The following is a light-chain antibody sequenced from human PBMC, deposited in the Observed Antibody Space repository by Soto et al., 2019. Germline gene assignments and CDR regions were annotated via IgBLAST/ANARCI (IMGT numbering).Light chain of an antibody. Sequence: EIVLTHSPGTLSLSPWERATLSSRASQSVSNYYLAWYQQKPGQAPKLLIYDASSRATGIPDRFSGSGSGTDFTLTISRLEPEDFAVYYCQHYGSPRTFGQGTKVDI. J-gene: IGKJ1*01. CDR1: QSVSNYY. CDR3: QHYGSPRT. CDR2: DAS. V-gene: IGKV3-20*01.